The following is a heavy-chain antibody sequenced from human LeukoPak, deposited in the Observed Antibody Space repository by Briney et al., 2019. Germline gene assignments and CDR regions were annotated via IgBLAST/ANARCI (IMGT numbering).Heavy chain of an antibody. V-gene: IGHV4-38-2*02. CDR3: ARGQSRKVRGVFPY. J-gene: IGHJ4*02. D-gene: IGHD3-10*01. CDR2: INHSGST. CDR1: GYSISSGYY. Sequence: SETLSLTCTVSGYSISSGYYWGWIRQPPGKGLEWIGEINHSGSTNYNPSLKSRVTISVDTSKNQFSLKLSSVTAADTAVYYCARGQSRKVRGVFPYWGQGTLVTVSS.